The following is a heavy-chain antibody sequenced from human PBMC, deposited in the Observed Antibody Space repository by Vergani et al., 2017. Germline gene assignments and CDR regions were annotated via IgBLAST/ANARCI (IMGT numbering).Heavy chain of an antibody. CDR2: VYWNDDE. V-gene: IGHV2-5*01. J-gene: IGHJ3*01. Sequence: QITLRESGPTLVKPTQTLTLTCTFSGFSLTTGGEGVGWIRQPPGRALEWLAFVYWNDDERYSPSLKSRVTITKDTSKNEVILTMATMDPVDTATYYCVHRLGYFDWDGAFDVCGPGTMVTVSS. CDR3: VHRLGYFDWDGAFDV. CDR1: GFSLTTGGEG. D-gene: IGHD3-9*01.